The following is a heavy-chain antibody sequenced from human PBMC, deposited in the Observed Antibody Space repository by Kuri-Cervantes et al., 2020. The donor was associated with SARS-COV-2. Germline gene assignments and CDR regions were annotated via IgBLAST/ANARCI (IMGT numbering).Heavy chain of an antibody. Sequence: GESLKISCAASGFTFNTYSMDRVRLAPGKGLEWLAYISKGSDTIYYADSVKGRFTISRDNAKNSLFLQMNSLRADDTAVYYCARGGEDFVQETRNWFEPWGRGTQVTVSS. J-gene: IGHJ5*02. V-gene: IGHV3-48*01. CDR2: ISKGSDTI. CDR1: GFTFNTYS. D-gene: IGHD2-8*01. CDR3: ARGGEDFVQETRNWFEP.